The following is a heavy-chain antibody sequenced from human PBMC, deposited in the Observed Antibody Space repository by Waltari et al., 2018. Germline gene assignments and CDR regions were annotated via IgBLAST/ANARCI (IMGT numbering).Heavy chain of an antibody. CDR1: GFTFSSYA. J-gene: IGHJ4*02. CDR2: ISYDGSNK. CDR3: ARDDLYYYDSSGYPAD. D-gene: IGHD3-22*01. V-gene: IGHV3-30-3*01. Sequence: QVQLVESGGGVVQPGRSLRLSCAASGFTFSSYAMHWVRQAPGKGLEWVAVISYDGSNKYYAESVKGRFTISRDNSKNTLYLQMNSLRAEDTAVYYCARDDLYYYDSSGYPADWGQGTLVTVSS.